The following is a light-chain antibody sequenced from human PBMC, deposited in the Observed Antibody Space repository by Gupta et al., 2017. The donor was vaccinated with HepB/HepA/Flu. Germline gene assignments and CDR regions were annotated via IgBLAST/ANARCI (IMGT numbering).Light chain of an antibody. V-gene: IGKV3-11*01. CDR2: ETS. J-gene: IGKJ4*01. CDR3: QQRTNWPPQLT. Sequence: EAVLTQSPATLSLSPGERATLSCKASQIVNSYLAWYQQTPGQPPRLLIYETSNRATGVPARFSGSASGTDFTLTINSLDPEDFAVYYCQQRTNWPPQLTFGGGTKVEVK. CDR1: QIVNSY.